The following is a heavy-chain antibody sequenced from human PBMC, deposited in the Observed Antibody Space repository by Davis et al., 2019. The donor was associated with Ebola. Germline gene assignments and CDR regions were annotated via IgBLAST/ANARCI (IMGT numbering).Heavy chain of an antibody. V-gene: IGHV3-21*04. J-gene: IGHJ4*02. D-gene: IGHD2-2*01. Sequence: GESLKISCAASGFTFSSYSMNWVRQAPGKGLEWVSSISSSSSYIYYADSVKGRFTISRDNAKNSLYLQMNSLRAEDTAVYYCAKGRGEYQLPQYYFDYWGQGTLVTVSS. CDR1: GFTFSSYS. CDR3: AKGRGEYQLPQYYFDY. CDR2: ISSSSSYI.